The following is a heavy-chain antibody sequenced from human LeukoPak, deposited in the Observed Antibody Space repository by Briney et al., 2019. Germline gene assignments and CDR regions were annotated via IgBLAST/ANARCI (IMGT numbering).Heavy chain of an antibody. CDR2: INHSGST. Sequence: SETLSLTCAVYGGSFSGYYWSWIRQPPGKGLEWIGEINHSGSTNYNPSLKSRVTISVDTSKNQFSLKLSSVTAADTAVYYCARLPYSRLRHYYYGMDVWGQGTTVTVSS. J-gene: IGHJ6*02. V-gene: IGHV4-34*01. CDR1: GGSFSGYY. D-gene: IGHD2-15*01. CDR3: ARLPYSRLRHYYYGMDV.